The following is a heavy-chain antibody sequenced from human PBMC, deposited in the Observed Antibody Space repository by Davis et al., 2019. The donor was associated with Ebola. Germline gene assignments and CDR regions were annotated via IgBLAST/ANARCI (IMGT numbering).Heavy chain of an antibody. Sequence: PGGSLRLSCAASGFTFSSYSMNWVRQAPGKGLEWVSSISSSSSYIYYADSVKGRFTISRDNAKNSLYLQMTSLRAEDTAVYYCARDGDDSGSYPYYFDYWGQGTLVTVSS. D-gene: IGHD1-26*01. CDR1: GFTFSSYS. J-gene: IGHJ4*02. CDR3: ARDGDDSGSYPYYFDY. V-gene: IGHV3-21*01. CDR2: ISSSSSYI.